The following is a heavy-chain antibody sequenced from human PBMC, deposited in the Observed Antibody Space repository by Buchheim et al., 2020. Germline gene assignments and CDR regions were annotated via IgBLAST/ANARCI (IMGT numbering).Heavy chain of an antibody. CDR1: GFTFSSYA. CDR2: ISYDGSNK. D-gene: IGHD2-21*02. V-gene: IGHV3-30-3*01. CDR3: AMSRVTAISYFDY. J-gene: IGHJ4*02. Sequence: QVQLVESGGGVVQPGRSLRLSCAASGFTFSSYAMHWVRQAPGKGLEWVAVISYDGSNKYYADSVKGRFTISRDNSKNTLYLQMNSLRAEDTAVYYCAMSRVTAISYFDYWGQGTL.